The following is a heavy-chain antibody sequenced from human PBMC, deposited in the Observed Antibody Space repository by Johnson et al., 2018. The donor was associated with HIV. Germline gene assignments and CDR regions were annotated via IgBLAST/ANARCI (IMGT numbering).Heavy chain of an antibody. V-gene: IGHV3-33*06. J-gene: IGHJ3*02. Sequence: VHLVESGGGVVRPGGSLRLSCAASGFTFSSYGMHWVRQAPGKGLEWVAVVWYDGSNKYYADSVKGRFTISRDNSKNTLYMQMNSLRAEDTAVYYCAKDLLTLDAFDIWGQGTMVTVSS. CDR2: VWYDGSNK. CDR1: GFTFSSYG. CDR3: AKDLLTLDAFDI.